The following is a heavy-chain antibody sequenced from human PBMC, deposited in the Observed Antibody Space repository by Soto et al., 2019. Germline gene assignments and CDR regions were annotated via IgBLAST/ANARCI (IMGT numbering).Heavy chain of an antibody. CDR3: ARGFPIAAAGVDYYYAMDV. J-gene: IGHJ6*02. V-gene: IGHV1-69*13. CDR1: GDTFSSYA. Sequence: SVKVSCKASGDTFSSYAISWVRQAPGQGLEWMGGIIPIFGTANYAQKFQGRVTITADESTSTAYMELSSLRSEDTAVYYCARGFPIAAAGVDYYYAMDVWGQGTTVTVS. CDR2: IIPIFGTA. D-gene: IGHD6-13*01.